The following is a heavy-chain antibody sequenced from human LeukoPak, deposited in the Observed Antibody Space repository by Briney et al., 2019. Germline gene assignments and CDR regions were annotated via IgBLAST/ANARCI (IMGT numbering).Heavy chain of an antibody. Sequence: GGSLRLSCAASGFTFSSYAMSWVRQAPGKGLEWVSAIGGSGGSSYYADSVKGRVTISRDNSKNTLYLQMNSLRAEDTAVYYCAKGYYYDNSGESYFDYWGQGTLVTVSS. J-gene: IGHJ4*02. CDR2: IGGSGGSS. CDR3: AKGYYYDNSGESYFDY. D-gene: IGHD3-22*01. V-gene: IGHV3-23*01. CDR1: GFTFSSYA.